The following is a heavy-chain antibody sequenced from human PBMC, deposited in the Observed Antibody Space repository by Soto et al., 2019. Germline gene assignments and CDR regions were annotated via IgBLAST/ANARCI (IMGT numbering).Heavy chain of an antibody. V-gene: IGHV1-69*08. J-gene: IGHJ4*02. D-gene: IGHD3-10*01. CDR1: GGTFSSYT. CDR3: ATDRTMVRGVIGN. CDR2: IIPILGET. Sequence: SVKVSCKASGGTFSSYTISWVRQAPGQGLEWMGRIIPILGETIYAQKFQGRVTMTEDTSTDTAYMELSSLRSEDTAVYYCATDRTMVRGVIGNWGQGTLVTVSS.